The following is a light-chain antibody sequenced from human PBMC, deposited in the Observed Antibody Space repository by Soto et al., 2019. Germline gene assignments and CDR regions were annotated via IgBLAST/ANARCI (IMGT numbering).Light chain of an antibody. CDR1: QSINNW. CDR3: QQYNRYSGM. V-gene: IGKV1-5*01. Sequence: DIQITQSPLTLSASIGDRVTITCRASQSINNWLAWYQQKPGKPPKLLLYGASSRDSGVPPRFSGSGSWTEFTLTISSLQPDDFATYYCQQYNRYSGMFGQGTKVEVK. CDR2: GAS. J-gene: IGKJ1*01.